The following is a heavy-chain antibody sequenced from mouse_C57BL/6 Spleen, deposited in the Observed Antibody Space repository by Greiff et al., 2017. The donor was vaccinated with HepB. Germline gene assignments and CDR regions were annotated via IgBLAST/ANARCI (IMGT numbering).Heavy chain of an antibody. CDR2: ISSGGDYI. CDR3: TRGGATVVATYWYFDV. D-gene: IGHD1-1*01. CDR1: GFTFSSYA. J-gene: IGHJ1*03. Sequence: EVMLVESGEGLVKPGGSLKLSCAASGFTFSSYAMSWVRQTPEKRLEWVAYISSGGDYIYYADTVKGRFTISRDNARNTLYLQMSSLKSEDTAMYYCTRGGATVVATYWYFDVWGTGTTVTVSS. V-gene: IGHV5-9-1*02.